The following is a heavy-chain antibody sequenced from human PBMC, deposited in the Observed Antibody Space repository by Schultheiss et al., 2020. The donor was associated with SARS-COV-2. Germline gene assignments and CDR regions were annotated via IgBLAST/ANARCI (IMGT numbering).Heavy chain of an antibody. Sequence: GGSLRLSCVASGFSVSTYAMSWVRQAPGKGLECISVISGSAGSTDYAASVKGRFTISRDKSKNTLYLQMNSLRAEDTAVYYCAARGRDIGYSHGWFDPWGQGTLVTVSS. CDR1: GFSVSTYA. J-gene: IGHJ5*02. V-gene: IGHV3-23*01. CDR2: ISGSAGST. CDR3: AARGRDIGYSHGWFDP. D-gene: IGHD2-15*01.